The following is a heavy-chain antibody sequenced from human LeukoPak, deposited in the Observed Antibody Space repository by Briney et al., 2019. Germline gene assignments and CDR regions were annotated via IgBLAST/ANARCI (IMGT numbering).Heavy chain of an antibody. D-gene: IGHD6-19*01. V-gene: IGHV1-69*06. CDR2: IIPIFGTA. CDR1: GGTFSSYT. Sequence: ASVKVSCKASGGTFSSYTISWVRQAPGQGLEWMGGIIPIFGTANYAQEFQGRVTITADKSTSTAYMELSSLRSEDTAVYYCARVVDSSGWRRPLGAFDIWGQGTMVTVSS. CDR3: ARVVDSSGWRRPLGAFDI. J-gene: IGHJ3*02.